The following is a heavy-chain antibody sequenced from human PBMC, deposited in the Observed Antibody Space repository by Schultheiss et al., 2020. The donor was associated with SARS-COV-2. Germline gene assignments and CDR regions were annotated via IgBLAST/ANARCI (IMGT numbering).Heavy chain of an antibody. Sequence: GGSLRLSCKGSGYSFTSYWIGWVRQMPGKGLEWMGIIYPGDSDTRYSPSFQGQVTISADKSISTAYLQWSSLKASDTAMYYCARSRIAARPTAGYYFDYWGQGTLVTVSS. CDR1: GYSFTSYW. CDR2: IYPGDSDT. CDR3: ARSRIAARPTAGYYFDY. J-gene: IGHJ4*02. V-gene: IGHV5-51*01. D-gene: IGHD6-6*01.